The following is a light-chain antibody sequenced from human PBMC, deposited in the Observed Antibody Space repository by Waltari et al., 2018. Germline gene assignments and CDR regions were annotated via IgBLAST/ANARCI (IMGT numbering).Light chain of an antibody. CDR2: EVS. V-gene: IGLV2-14*01. J-gene: IGLJ3*02. Sequence: QSALTQPASVSGSPGQSITISCTGTSSDIGTYNYVSWYQQHPGHAPKLMIYEVSNRPAGVSNRCSGAQSCNTASLTISGLQPEGEADYYCTSYTTSSTWVFGGGTKLTVL. CDR1: SSDIGTYNY. CDR3: TSYTTSSTWV.